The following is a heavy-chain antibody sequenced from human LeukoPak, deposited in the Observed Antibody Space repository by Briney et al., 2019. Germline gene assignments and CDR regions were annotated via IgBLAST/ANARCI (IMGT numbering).Heavy chain of an antibody. CDR2: ISYDGSNK. CDR1: GFTFSSYW. J-gene: IGHJ4*02. Sequence: PGGSLRLSCAASGFTFSSYWMHWVRQAPGKGLEWVAVISYDGSNKYYADSVKGRFTISRDNSKNTLYLQMNSLRAEDTAVYYCAKASSPYGSGSYTSFDYWGQGTLVTVSS. CDR3: AKASSPYGSGSYTSFDY. D-gene: IGHD3-10*01. V-gene: IGHV3-30*18.